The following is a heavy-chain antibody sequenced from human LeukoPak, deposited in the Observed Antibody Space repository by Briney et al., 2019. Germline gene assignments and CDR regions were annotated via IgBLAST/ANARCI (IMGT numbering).Heavy chain of an antibody. J-gene: IGHJ4*02. V-gene: IGHV1-69*13. Sequence: GASVKVSCKASGGTFSSYAISWVRQAPGQGLEWMGGIIPIFGTANYAQKFQGRVTITADESTSTAYMELSSLRSEDTAVYYCARVIPLYSGSYEGIFDYWGQGTLVTVSS. CDR1: GGTFSSYA. D-gene: IGHD1-26*01. CDR2: IIPIFGTA. CDR3: ARVIPLYSGSYEGIFDY.